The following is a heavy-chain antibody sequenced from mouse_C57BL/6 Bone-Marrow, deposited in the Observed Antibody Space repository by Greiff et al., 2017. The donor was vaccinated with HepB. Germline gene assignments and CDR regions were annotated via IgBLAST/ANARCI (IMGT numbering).Heavy chain of an antibody. J-gene: IGHJ4*01. CDR2: ISSGGSYT. CDR1: GFTFSSYG. CDR3: ARHLPYAMDY. D-gene: IGHD2-1*01. Sequence: EVQLMESGGDLVKPGGSLKLSCAASGFTFSSYGMSWVRQTPDKRLEWVATISSGGSYTYYPDSVKGRFTISRDNAKNTLYLQMSSLKSEDTAMYYCARHLPYAMDYWGQGTSVTVSS. V-gene: IGHV5-6*01.